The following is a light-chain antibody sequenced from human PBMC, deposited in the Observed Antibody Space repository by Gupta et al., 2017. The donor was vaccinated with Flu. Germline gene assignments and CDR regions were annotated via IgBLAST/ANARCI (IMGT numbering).Light chain of an antibody. CDR3: QRCDTTPWT. J-gene: IGKJ1*01. Sequence: DIQMTQSPSSLSASVGDRVTITCRASQSISSYLNWYQQKPGKAPKLLIYAASSLQSGVPSRFSGSGSGTDFTLTISSLQPEDFATYYCQRCDTTPWTFGQGTKVEIK. CDR1: QSISSY. CDR2: AAS. V-gene: IGKV1-39*01.